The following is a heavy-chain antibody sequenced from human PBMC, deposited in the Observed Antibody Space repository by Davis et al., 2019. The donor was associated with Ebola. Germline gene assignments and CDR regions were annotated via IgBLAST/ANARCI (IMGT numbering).Heavy chain of an antibody. D-gene: IGHD6-13*01. CDR3: AKVKYYSTWRGGFDY. Sequence: GGSLRLSCAASGFIFDDYAMNWVRQVPGKGLEWVASINYNGGHIVYADSVKGRFTISRDNSNNTLYLQMNSLRAEDTALYYCAKVKYYSTWRGGFDYWGQGTPVTVSS. J-gene: IGHJ4*02. CDR2: INYNGGHI. V-gene: IGHV3-9*01. CDR1: GFIFDDYA.